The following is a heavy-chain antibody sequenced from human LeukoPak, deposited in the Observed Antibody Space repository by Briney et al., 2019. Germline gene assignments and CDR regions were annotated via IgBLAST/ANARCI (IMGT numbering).Heavy chain of an antibody. D-gene: IGHD6-13*01. CDR1: GYTFTVYY. J-gene: IGHJ4*02. CDR2: ININSGGR. CDR3: ARDRSSWYFDY. V-gene: IGHV1-2*02. Sequence: ASVKVSCTASGYTFTVYYMHWVRQAPGQGQEWKGGININSGGRNNEQKDQGRGTITRDTSISTAYMELSRLRSDDTAVYYCARDRSSWYFDYWGQGTLVTVSS.